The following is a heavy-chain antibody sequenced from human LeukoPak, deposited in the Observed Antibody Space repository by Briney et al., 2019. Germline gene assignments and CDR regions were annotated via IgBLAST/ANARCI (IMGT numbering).Heavy chain of an antibody. D-gene: IGHD3-10*01. CDR3: ARVYGSGTYFFDY. V-gene: IGHV4-39*01. CDR1: GGSISSSIYY. J-gene: IGHJ4*02. Sequence: SETLSLTCTVSGGSISSSIYYWGWIRQPPGKGLEWIGSIFYSGSTYSNPSFKSRVTMSVDTSKNQFSLNLSSVTAADTAVYYCARVYGSGTYFFDYWGQGTLVTVSS. CDR2: IFYSGST.